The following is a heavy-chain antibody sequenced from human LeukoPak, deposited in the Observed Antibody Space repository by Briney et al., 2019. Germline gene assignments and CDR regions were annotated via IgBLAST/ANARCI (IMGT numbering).Heavy chain of an antibody. CDR3: ARDGDYYDSSGYDY. CDR1: GGSISTSSYY. V-gene: IGHV4-39*07. CDR2: IFYSGST. Sequence: SETLSLTCTVSGGSISTSSYYWGWVRQPPGKGLEWIGNIFYSGSTYYSPSLKSRVTISLDTSKNQFSLKLSSVTAADTAVYYCARDGDYYDSSGYDYWGQGTLVTVSS. J-gene: IGHJ4*02. D-gene: IGHD3-22*01.